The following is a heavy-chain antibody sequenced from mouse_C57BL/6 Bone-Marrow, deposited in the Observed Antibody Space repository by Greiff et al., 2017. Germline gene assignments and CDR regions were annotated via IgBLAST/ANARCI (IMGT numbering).Heavy chain of an antibody. J-gene: IGHJ4*01. V-gene: IGHV1-55*01. CDR2: IYPGSGST. CDR3: ARRDGYYGSSRYYYAMDY. CDR1: GYTFTSYW. D-gene: IGHD1-1*01. Sequence: QVQLQQPGAELVKPGASVKMSCKASGYTFTSYWITWVKQRPGQGLEWIGDIYPGSGSTNYNEKFKSKATLTVDTSSSTAYMQLSSLTSEDSAVYYCARRDGYYGSSRYYYAMDYWGQGTSVTVSS.